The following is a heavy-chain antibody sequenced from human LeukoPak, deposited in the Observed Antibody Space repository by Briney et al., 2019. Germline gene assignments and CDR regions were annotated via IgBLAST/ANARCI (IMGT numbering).Heavy chain of an antibody. CDR2: IDSSGGGT. Sequence: VASVKVSCKASGHTFTSYYMHWVRQAPGQGLEWMGIIDSSGGGTSYAQEFQGRVTMTRDTSTSTVYMELSSLRSEDTAVYYCASLGSGSSPIIDFDYWGQGTLVTVSS. CDR3: ASLGSGSSPIIDFDY. D-gene: IGHD3-10*01. V-gene: IGHV1-46*01. CDR1: GHTFTSYY. J-gene: IGHJ4*02.